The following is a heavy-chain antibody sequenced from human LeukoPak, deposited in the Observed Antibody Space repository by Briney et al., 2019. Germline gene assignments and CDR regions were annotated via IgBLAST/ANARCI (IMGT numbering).Heavy chain of an antibody. CDR2: IYSGGST. D-gene: IGHD5-18*01. J-gene: IGHJ6*03. CDR1: GFTVSSNY. V-gene: IGHV3-53*01. CDR3: ARVDTAMVTDDYYYMDV. Sequence: GGSLRLSCAASGFTVSSNYMSWVRQAPGKGLEWVSVIYSGGSTYYADSVKGRFTISRDNSKNTLYLQMSSLRAEDTAVYYCARVDTAMVTDDYYYMDVWGKGTTVTVSS.